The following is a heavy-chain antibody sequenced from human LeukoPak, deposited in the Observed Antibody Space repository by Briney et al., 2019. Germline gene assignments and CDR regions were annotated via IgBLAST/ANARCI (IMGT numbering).Heavy chain of an antibody. D-gene: IGHD1-1*01. V-gene: IGHV3-49*03. CDR2: IRSSIYGGTP. Sequence: SLRRSCTSSGFTFREFAVSWFRQAPGKGLEWIGFIRSSIYGGTPKAAASVKGRFIFSRDDSKGVAYLRMNSLKTDDTAVYYCSREWGNGNDLRPDSWGQGTLVTVSS. J-gene: IGHJ4*02. CDR1: GFTFREFA. CDR3: SREWGNGNDLRPDS.